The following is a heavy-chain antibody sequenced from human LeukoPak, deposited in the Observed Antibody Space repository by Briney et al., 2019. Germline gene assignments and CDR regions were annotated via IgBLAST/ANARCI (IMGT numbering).Heavy chain of an antibody. D-gene: IGHD2-2*01. CDR3: ARERYCSSTSCYAFDY. CDR2: IIPIFGTA. J-gene: IGHJ4*02. CDR1: GGTFSSYA. Sequence: ASVKVSCKASGGTFSSYAISWVRQAPGQGLEWMARIIPIFGTANYAQNVQGRVTITTDESTSTAYMELSSLRSEDTAVYYCARERYCSSTSCYAFDYWGQGTLVTVSS. V-gene: IGHV1-69*05.